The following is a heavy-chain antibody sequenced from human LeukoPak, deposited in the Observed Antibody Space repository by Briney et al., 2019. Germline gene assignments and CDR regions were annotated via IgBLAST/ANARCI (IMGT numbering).Heavy chain of an antibody. CDR3: ARGRGFTIFGVSWFDP. J-gene: IGHJ5*02. V-gene: IGHV4-34*01. CDR1: GGSFSGYY. CDR2: INHSGST. Sequence: SETLSLTCAVYGGSFSGYYWSWIRQPPGKGLEWIGEINHSGSTNYNPSLKSRVTISVDTSKNQFSLKLSSVTAADTAVYYCARGRGFTIFGVSWFDPWGQGTLVTVSS. D-gene: IGHD3-3*01.